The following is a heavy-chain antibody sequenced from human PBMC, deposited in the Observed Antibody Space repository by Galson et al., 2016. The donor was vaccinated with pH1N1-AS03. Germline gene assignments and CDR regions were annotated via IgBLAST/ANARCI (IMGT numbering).Heavy chain of an antibody. CDR2: ISTTSSSI. J-gene: IGHJ4*02. V-gene: IGHV3-21*01. CDR1: GFPFSGYS. D-gene: IGHD6-19*01. Sequence: SLRLSCAASGFPFSGYSMNWVRQAPGKGLEWVSFISTTSSSIYYADSVKGRFTISRDNAKNSLFLQMNSLGDEDTAVYYCARDGPPQGISVAGSFGFWGQGTLVTVSS. CDR3: ARDGPPQGISVAGSFGF.